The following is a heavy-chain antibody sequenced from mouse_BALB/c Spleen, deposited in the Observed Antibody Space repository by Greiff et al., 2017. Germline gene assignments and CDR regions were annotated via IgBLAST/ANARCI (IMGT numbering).Heavy chain of an antibody. D-gene: IGHD1-1*01. CDR1: GFTFSDYY. CDR2: ISDGGSYT. J-gene: IGHJ4*01. V-gene: IGHV5-4*02. CDR3: ARGGGSSYYAMDY. Sequence: EVKVVESGGGLVKPGGSLKLSCAASGFTFSDYYMYWVRQTPEKRLEWVATISDGGSYTYYPDSVKGRFTISRDNAKNNLYLQMSSLKSEDTAMYYCARGGGSSYYAMDYWGQGTSVTVSS.